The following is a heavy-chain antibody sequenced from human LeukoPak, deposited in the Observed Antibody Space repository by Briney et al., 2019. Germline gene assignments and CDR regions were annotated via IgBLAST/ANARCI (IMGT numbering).Heavy chain of an antibody. V-gene: IGHV3-30*02. D-gene: IGHD2-2*01. CDR3: AKVLRGYCSSTSCYGFDY. J-gene: IGHJ4*02. CDR1: GFTFSSYG. Sequence: GGSLRLSCAASGFTFSSYGMHWVRQAPGKGLEWVAFIRYDGSNKYYADSVKGRFTISRDNSKNTLYLQMNSLRAEDTAVYYCAKVLRGYCSSTSCYGFDYWGQGTLVTVSS. CDR2: IRYDGSNK.